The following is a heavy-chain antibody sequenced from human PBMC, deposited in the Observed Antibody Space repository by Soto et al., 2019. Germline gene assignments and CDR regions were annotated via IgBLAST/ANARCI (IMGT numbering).Heavy chain of an antibody. CDR1: GFNFSSXG. CDR2: ISYDGSNK. V-gene: IGHV3-30*18. Sequence: LXLXCAASGFNFSSXGMHWVPHAPGKGLEWLAVISYDGSNKYYADSVKGRSTISRDNSKKTLYLQMNSLRAEDTDVYYCAKDHSSSSDWFDPWGQGTLVTVSS. J-gene: IGHJ5*02. D-gene: IGHD6-6*01. CDR3: AKDHSSSSDWFDP.